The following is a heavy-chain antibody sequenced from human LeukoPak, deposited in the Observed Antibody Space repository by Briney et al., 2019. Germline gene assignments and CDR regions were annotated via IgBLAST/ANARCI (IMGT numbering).Heavy chain of an antibody. Sequence: GGSLRLSCAASGFTFSSYWMTWVRQAPGKGLEWVAIIKPDGSEKYYVDSVKGRFTISRDNAENSLFLQMNGLRPEDTAVFYCARGQYTDGLSYWGQGTLVTVSS. J-gene: IGHJ4*02. CDR1: GFTFSSYW. CDR2: IKPDGSEK. D-gene: IGHD5-24*01. CDR3: ARGQYTDGLSY. V-gene: IGHV3-7*03.